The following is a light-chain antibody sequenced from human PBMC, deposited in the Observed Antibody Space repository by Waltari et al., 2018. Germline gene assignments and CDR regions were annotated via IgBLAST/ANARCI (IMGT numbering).Light chain of an antibody. CDR2: VNREGSH. CDR1: SGHSSNV. J-gene: IGLJ3*02. V-gene: IGLV4-69*01. Sequence: QLVLTQSPSASASLGASVKLTCTLSSGHSSNVIAWLQAHPGKGPRYLMKVNREGSHSKGDEIPVRFSGSSSGAERYLTISSLQSEDEADYYCQTGGHGTWVFGGGTKLTVL. CDR3: QTGGHGTWV.